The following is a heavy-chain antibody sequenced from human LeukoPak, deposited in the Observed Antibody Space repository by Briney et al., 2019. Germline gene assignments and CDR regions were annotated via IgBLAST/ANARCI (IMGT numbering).Heavy chain of an antibody. V-gene: IGHV3-73*01. CDR3: TGTDVRTYYYDTADY. D-gene: IGHD3-22*01. CDR2: IRSKANSYAT. CDR1: GFTFSGSA. Sequence: PGGSLRLSCAASGFTFSGSAMHWVRQASGKGLEWVGRIRSKANSYATAYAASVKGRFTISRDDSKNTAYLQMNSLKTEDTAVYYCTGTDVRTYYYDTADYWGQGTLVTVSS. J-gene: IGHJ4*02.